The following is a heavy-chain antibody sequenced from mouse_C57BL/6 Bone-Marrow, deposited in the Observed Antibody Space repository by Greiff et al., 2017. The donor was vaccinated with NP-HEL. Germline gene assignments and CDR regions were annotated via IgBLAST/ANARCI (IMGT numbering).Heavy chain of an antibody. CDR3: TRPTVVANRFAY. J-gene: IGHJ3*01. CDR1: GYTFTDYE. Sequence: VQLQQSGAELVRPGASVTLSCKASGYTFTDYEMHWVKQTPVHGLEWIGAIAPETGGTAYNQKFKGKAILTADKSSSTAYMELRSLTSEDSAVYYCTRPTVVANRFAYWGQGTLVTVSA. V-gene: IGHV1-15*01. D-gene: IGHD1-1*01. CDR2: IAPETGGT.